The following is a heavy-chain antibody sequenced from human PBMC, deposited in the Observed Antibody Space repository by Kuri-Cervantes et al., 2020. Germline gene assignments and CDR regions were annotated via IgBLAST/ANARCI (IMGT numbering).Heavy chain of an antibody. J-gene: IGHJ4*02. V-gene: IGHV4-30-4*01. Sequence: SETLSLTCTVSGGSISSGDYYGSWIRQPPGKGLEWIGYIYYSGSTYYNPSLKSRVTISVDTSKNQFSLKLSSVTAADTAVYYCARVSITFGGVIVNTFGYWGQGTLVTVSS. CDR1: GGSISSGDYY. CDR2: IYYSGST. D-gene: IGHD3-16*02. CDR3: ARVSITFGGVIVNTFGY.